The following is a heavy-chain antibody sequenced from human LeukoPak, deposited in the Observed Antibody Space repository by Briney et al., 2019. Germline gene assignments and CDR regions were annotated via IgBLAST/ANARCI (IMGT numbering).Heavy chain of an antibody. D-gene: IGHD6-13*01. CDR3: AKVSSGYSSSWHFDY. Sequence: GGSLRLSCAASGFTFSSYAMSWVRQAPGKGLEWVSAISGSGGSTCYADSVKGRFTISRDNSKNTLYLQMNSLRAEDTAVYYCAKVSSGYSSSWHFDYWGQGTLVTVSS. V-gene: IGHV3-23*01. J-gene: IGHJ4*02. CDR2: ISGSGGST. CDR1: GFTFSSYA.